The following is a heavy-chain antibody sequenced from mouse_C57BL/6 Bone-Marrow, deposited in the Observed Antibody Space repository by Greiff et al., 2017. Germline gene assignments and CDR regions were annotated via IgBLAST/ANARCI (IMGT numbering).Heavy chain of an antibody. CDR2: IWRGGST. Sequence: VQLQQSGPGLVQPSQSLSITCTVSGFSLTSYGVHWVRQSPGKGLEWLGVIWRGGSTDYNAAFMSRLGITKDNSKSQVFFKMNSLQADDTAIYYCAKGGKPFAMDYWGQGTSVTVSS. CDR3: AKGGKPFAMDY. D-gene: IGHD1-1*01. V-gene: IGHV2-5*01. J-gene: IGHJ4*01. CDR1: GFSLTSYG.